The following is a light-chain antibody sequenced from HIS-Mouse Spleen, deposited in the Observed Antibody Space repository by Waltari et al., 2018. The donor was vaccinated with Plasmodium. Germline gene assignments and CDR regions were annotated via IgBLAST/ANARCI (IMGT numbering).Light chain of an antibody. CDR1: QSISSY. V-gene: IGKV1-39*01. J-gene: IGKJ1*01. CDR3: QQNYNTWT. Sequence: DIKMTQSPSPLSASVVDRVTITCRASQSISSYLNWYQQKPGKAPKLLIYAASSLQSGVPSRFSGSGSGTDFTLTISSLQPEDFATYYCQQNYNTWTFGQGTKVEIK. CDR2: AAS.